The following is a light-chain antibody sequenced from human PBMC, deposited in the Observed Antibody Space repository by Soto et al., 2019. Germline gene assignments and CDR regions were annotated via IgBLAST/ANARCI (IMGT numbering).Light chain of an antibody. CDR3: QQYNSYPWT. CDR1: QSISSW. J-gene: IGKJ1*01. Sequence: DIQMTQSPSTLSGSVGERVTITCRASQSISSWLAWYHQKPGKAPKLLIYKASSLESGVPSRFSGSGSGTEFTLTISSLQPDDFATYYCQQYNSYPWTFGQGTKVEIK. CDR2: KAS. V-gene: IGKV1-5*03.